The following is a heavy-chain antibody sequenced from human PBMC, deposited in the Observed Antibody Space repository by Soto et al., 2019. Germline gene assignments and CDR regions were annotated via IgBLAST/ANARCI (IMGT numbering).Heavy chain of an antibody. CDR1: GFTFRSFT. J-gene: IGHJ5*02. CDR3: TRDASRDSSARGWFDP. Sequence: CAASGFTFRSFTMNWVRQAPGKGLEWVSTISSNSAYIYYTDALRGRFTISRDNAKNSLHLQMNSLRAEDTAVYYCTRDASRDSSARGWFDPWGPGTLVTVSS. V-gene: IGHV3-21*01. D-gene: IGHD6-13*01. CDR2: ISSNSAYI.